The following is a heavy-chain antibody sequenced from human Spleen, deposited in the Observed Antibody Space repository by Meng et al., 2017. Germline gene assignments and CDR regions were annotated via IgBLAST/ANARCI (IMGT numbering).Heavy chain of an antibody. Sequence: QGHLQGSGSGLVKPSGTLSLTCAVSGGSIISSNWWSWVRQPPGKGLEWIGEVFHTGSTNYNPSLKSRVTISVDKSKNHFSLKLTSVTAADTAVYYCARDSSSTSNYYFDYWGQGTLVTVSS. CDR1: GGSIISSNW. D-gene: IGHD2-2*01. V-gene: IGHV4-4*02. J-gene: IGHJ4*02. CDR3: ARDSSSTSNYYFDY. CDR2: VFHTGST.